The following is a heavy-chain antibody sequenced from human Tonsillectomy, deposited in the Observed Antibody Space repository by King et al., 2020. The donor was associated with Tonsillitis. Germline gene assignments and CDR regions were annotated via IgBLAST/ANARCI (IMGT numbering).Heavy chain of an antibody. D-gene: IGHD2-15*01. Sequence: QLVQSGAEVKRPGASVKVSCKASGYTFTSYYMHWVRQAPGQGLEWMGIINPSGGSTSYEQKFQGRVTMTRDTSTSTVYLELSSLRSEDTAVYYCATSDGQGWLDAFHIWGQGTMVTVSS. CDR1: GYTFTSYY. J-gene: IGHJ3*02. CDR2: INPSGGST. V-gene: IGHV1-46*03. CDR3: ATSDGQGWLDAFHI.